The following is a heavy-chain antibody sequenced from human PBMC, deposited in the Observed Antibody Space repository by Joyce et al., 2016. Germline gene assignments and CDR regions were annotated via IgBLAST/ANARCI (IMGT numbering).Heavy chain of an antibody. CDR1: GITFSSYE. Sequence: EVQLVESGGGLVQPGGSLRLSCAASGITFSSYEMNWVRQAPGKGLEWLSYISSSGTTIYYADSVKGRFTISRDNAKNSLYLQMNSLRAEDTALYYCARLGTYYLSYFDYWGQGALVTVSS. J-gene: IGHJ4*02. V-gene: IGHV3-48*03. CDR2: ISSSGTTI. D-gene: IGHD1-26*01. CDR3: ARLGTYYLSYFDY.